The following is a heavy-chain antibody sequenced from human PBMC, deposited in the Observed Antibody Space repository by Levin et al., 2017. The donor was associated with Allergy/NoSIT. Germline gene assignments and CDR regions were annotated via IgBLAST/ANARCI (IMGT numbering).Heavy chain of an antibody. CDR1: GYSFTNYG. J-gene: IGHJ2*01. CDR2: ISAYDGYT. V-gene: IGHV1-18*01. CDR3: ARGKGFCGVLTCHNWYVDL. D-gene: IGHD2-21*01. Sequence: GESLKISCEASGYSFTNYGITWLRQAPGQGLEWMGWISAYDGYTKYAAGLQDRLAMTTDTSTSTAYMELTSLRPDDTAVYYYARGKGFCGVLTCHNWYVDLWGRGTLVTVSS.